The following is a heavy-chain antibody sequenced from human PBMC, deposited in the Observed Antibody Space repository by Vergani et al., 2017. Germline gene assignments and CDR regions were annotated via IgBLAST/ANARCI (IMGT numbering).Heavy chain of an antibody. J-gene: IGHJ6*02. Sequence: QVQVVQSGAEVKKPGSSVKVSCKASGGTFNDYGFSWVRQAPGQGLEWMGGTIPAFGSINYAQKFQDRVTMIADASTRTVYMELGSLRAEDTAVYYCVCGEIYARYRYGVDVWGRGSTVAVSS. V-gene: IGHV1-69*12. CDR1: GGTFNDYG. CDR3: VCGEIYARYRYGVDV. CDR2: TIPAFGSI. D-gene: IGHD2-2*01.